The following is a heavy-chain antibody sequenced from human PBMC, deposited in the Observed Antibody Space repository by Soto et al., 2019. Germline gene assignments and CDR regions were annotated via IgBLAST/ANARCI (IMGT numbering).Heavy chain of an antibody. Sequence: QITLKESGPTLVKPTQTLTLTCTFSAFSLSTSGVGVGWIRQPPGKALEWLTFIYWDDDKRYSPSLKSRLTITKDTSKNQVLLTMTTMDPVDTATYYCARLVAAGITYYFDSWGQGTLVTVSS. J-gene: IGHJ4*02. V-gene: IGHV2-5*02. CDR2: IYWDDDK. CDR1: AFSLSTSGVG. CDR3: ARLVAAGITYYFDS. D-gene: IGHD2-21*01.